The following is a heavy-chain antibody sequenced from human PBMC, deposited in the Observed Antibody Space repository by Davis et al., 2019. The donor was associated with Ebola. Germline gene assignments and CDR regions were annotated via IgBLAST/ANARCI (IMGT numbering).Heavy chain of an antibody. J-gene: IGHJ4*02. Sequence: GESLKISCTDSVITFSSYAMTWVRQAPGKGLEWVSVIYSGGSTYYADSVKGRFTISRDNSKNTLYLQMNSLRREDTAVYYCARDFGLAAAGTAFDNWGQGTLVTVSS. CDR2: IYSGGST. D-gene: IGHD6-13*01. CDR1: VITFSSYA. V-gene: IGHV3-66*01. CDR3: ARDFGLAAAGTAFDN.